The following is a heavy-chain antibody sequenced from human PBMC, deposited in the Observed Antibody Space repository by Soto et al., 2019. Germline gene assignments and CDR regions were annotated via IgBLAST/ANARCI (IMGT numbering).Heavy chain of an antibody. Sequence: GGSLRLSCAASGFTFSSYGMGWVRQAPGKGLEWVSGISESGSSTYYADSVKGRFTISRDNSKNTQYLQMNSLRAEDTAVYYCAPEALWALEYWGQGTLVTVSS. V-gene: IGHV3-23*01. CDR2: ISESGSST. CDR1: GFTFSSYG. CDR3: APEALWALEY. D-gene: IGHD2-21*01. J-gene: IGHJ4*02.